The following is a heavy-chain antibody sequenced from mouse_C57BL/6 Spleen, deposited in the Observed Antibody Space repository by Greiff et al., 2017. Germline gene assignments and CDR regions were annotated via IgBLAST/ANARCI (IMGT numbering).Heavy chain of an antibody. CDR2: SSDGGSYT. D-gene: IGHD1-1*02. CDR3: ARDEVGWYFDY. Sequence: EVQGVESGGGLVKPGGSLKLSCAASGFTFSSYAMSWVRQTPEKRLEWVATSSDGGSYTYYPDNVKGRFTISRDNAKNNLYLQMSHLKSEDTAMYYCARDEVGWYFDYWGQGTTLTVSS. J-gene: IGHJ2*01. CDR1: GFTFSSYA. V-gene: IGHV5-4*01.